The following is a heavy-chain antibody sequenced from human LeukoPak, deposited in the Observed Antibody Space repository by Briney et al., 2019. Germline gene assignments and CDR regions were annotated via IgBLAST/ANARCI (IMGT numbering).Heavy chain of an antibody. D-gene: IGHD6-6*01. CDR3: AKEGRSSSRGGADY. V-gene: IGHV3-23*01. Sequence: GGSLRLSCAASGFNFSSYAISWVRQAPGKGLEWVSAISGGGDGTYYVDSVKGRFTISRDNSKSTLYLQMNSLRADDTAVYHCAKEGRSSSRGGADYWGQGTLVTVSS. CDR1: GFNFSSYA. CDR2: ISGGGDGT. J-gene: IGHJ4*02.